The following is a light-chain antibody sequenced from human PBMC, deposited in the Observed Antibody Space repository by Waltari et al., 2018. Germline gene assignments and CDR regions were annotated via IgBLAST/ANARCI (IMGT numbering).Light chain of an antibody. J-gene: IGKJ4*01. Sequence: EIVLTQSPGTLSLSPGARVTLSCRASQSVTSSFLVWYQQKPGQAPRLLIYAGPTRATGIPDRFSGSGSATDFTLTISRLEPEDFAVYYCHQYGSFPATFGGGTKVEIK. V-gene: IGKV3-20*01. CDR2: AGP. CDR3: HQYGSFPAT. CDR1: QSVTSSF.